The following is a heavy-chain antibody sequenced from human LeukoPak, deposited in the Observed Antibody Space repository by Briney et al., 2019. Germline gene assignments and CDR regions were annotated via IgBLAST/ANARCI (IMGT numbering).Heavy chain of an antibody. CDR2: IKQDGSEK. CDR3: ARVNDYDSSGFTALYYYYYMDV. J-gene: IGHJ6*03. D-gene: IGHD3-22*01. Sequence: GGSLRLSCAASGFTFSSYWMSWVRQAPGKGLEWVANIKQDGSEKYYVDSVKGRFTISRDNAKNSLYLQMNSLGAEDTAVYHCARVNDYDSSGFTALYYYYYMDVWGKGTTVTVSS. CDR1: GFTFSSYW. V-gene: IGHV3-7*01.